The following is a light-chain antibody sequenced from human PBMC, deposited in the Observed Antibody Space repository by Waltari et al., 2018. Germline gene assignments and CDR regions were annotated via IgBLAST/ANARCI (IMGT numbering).Light chain of an antibody. J-gene: IGKJ5*01. CDR1: QSVSSN. Sequence: EIVMTQSPATLSVSPGDRVTLSCRASQSVSSNLAWYQQKPGQAPRLLIYGASTRATGIPARFRGSGSGTDFTLTIGSLQSEDFAVYYCQQYDNWPPNTFGQGTRLEIK. CDR2: GAS. CDR3: QQYDNWPPNT. V-gene: IGKV3D-15*01.